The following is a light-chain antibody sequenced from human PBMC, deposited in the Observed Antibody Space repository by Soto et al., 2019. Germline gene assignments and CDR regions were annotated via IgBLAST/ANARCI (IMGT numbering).Light chain of an antibody. J-gene: IGKJ2*01. Sequence: IQLTQSPSPFSAPLGKRLTSTSRAIQAITNFLAWYQQKQGKAPKLLIYGASTLQSGVPSRFSGSGSGTDFTLTISSLQPEDFATYYCQQLTNFRFTFGQGTKLDIK. CDR2: GAS. CDR1: QAITNF. V-gene: IGKV1-9*01. CDR3: QQLTNFRFT.